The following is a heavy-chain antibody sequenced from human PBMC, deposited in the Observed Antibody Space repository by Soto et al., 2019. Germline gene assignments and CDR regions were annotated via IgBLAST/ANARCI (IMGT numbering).Heavy chain of an antibody. V-gene: IGHV3-23*01. D-gene: IGHD4-17*01. Sequence: GGSLRLSCAASGFTFSSYAMSWVRQAPGKGLEWISAISSSGVSTYYADSGKGRFTISRDNSKNTLFLQMNSLRAEDTAVYYCAKVGTTTALNWGQGTLVTVSS. CDR2: ISSSGVST. CDR1: GFTFSSYA. CDR3: AKVGTTTALN. J-gene: IGHJ4*02.